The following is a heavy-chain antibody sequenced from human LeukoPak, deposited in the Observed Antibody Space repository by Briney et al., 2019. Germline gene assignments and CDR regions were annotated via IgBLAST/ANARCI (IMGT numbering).Heavy chain of an antibody. CDR1: GFTFSSYE. V-gene: IGHV3-48*03. D-gene: IGHD2-15*01. CDR2: ISSSGSTI. Sequence: GGSLRLSCAASGFTFSSYEMNWVRQAPGKGLEWVSYISSSGSTIYYADSVKGRFTISRDNAKNSLYLQMNSLRAEDTAVYYCARDSYCSGGSCYSYYFDYWGQGTLVTVSS. J-gene: IGHJ4*02. CDR3: ARDSYCSGGSCYSYYFDY.